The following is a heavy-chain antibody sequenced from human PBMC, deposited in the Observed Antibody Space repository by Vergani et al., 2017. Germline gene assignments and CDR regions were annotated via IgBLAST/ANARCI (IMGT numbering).Heavy chain of an antibody. CDR3: TTGLGYCSGGSCY. Sequence: EVQLVESGGGLVKPGGSLRLSCAASGFTFSNAWMSWVRQAPGKGLEWVGRIKSKTDGGTTDYAAPGKGRFTISRDDSKNTLYLQMNSLKTEDTAVYYCTTGLGYCSGGSCYWGQGTLVTVSS. V-gene: IGHV3-15*01. J-gene: IGHJ4*02. CDR2: IKSKTDGGTT. CDR1: GFTFSNAW. D-gene: IGHD2-15*01.